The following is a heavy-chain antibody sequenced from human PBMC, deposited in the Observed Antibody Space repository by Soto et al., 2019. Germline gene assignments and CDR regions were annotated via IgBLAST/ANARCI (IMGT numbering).Heavy chain of an antibody. Sequence: PSETLSLTCAVSGGSISSGGYSWSWIRQPPGQGLEWIAYIYHSVSTYYNPSLKSRVTVSRDNSKNTLYLQVNSLRAEDTAVYYCARDKRDLRFLEWSYYFDYWGQGTLVTVSS. J-gene: IGHJ4*02. CDR2: IYHSVST. V-gene: IGHV4-30-2*01. CDR1: GGSISSGGYS. CDR3: ARDKRDLRFLEWSYYFDY. D-gene: IGHD3-3*01.